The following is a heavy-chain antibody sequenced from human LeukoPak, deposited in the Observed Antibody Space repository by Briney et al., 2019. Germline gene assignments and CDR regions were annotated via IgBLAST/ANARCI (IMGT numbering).Heavy chain of an antibody. J-gene: IGHJ6*02. Sequence: GGSLRLSCAASGFTVSSNYMSWVRQAPGKGLEWVSVIYSGGSTYYADSVKGRFTISRDNAKNSLYLQMNSLRAEDTAVYYCARVQGYCSSTSCYYPPGPNYYYYGMDVWGQGTTVTVSS. CDR1: GFTVSSNY. CDR2: IYSGGST. D-gene: IGHD2-2*01. CDR3: ARVQGYCSSTSCYYPPGPNYYYYGMDV. V-gene: IGHV3-53*01.